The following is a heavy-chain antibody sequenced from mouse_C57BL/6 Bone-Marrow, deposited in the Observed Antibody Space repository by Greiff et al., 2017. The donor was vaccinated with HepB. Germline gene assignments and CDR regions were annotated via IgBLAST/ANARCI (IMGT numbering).Heavy chain of an antibody. Sequence: EVQLQQSGTVLARPGASVKMSCKTSGYTFTSYWMHWVKQRPGQGLEWIGAIYPGNSDTSYNQKFKGKAKLTAVTSASTAYMELSSLTNEDSAVYYCNYPWCAYWGQGTLVTVSA. CDR2: IYPGNSDT. CDR1: GYTFTSYW. D-gene: IGHD5-5*01. CDR3: NYPWCAY. J-gene: IGHJ3*01. V-gene: IGHV1-5*01.